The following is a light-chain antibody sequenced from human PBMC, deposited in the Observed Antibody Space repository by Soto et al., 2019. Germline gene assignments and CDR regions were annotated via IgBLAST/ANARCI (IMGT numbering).Light chain of an antibody. CDR2: GNN. J-gene: IGLJ1*01. V-gene: IGLV1-40*01. CDR1: SPNIGAGYD. Sequence: QAVVTQPPSVSGAPGQRVTISCTGGSPNIGAGYDVHWYQQLPGTAPKLLIYGNNNRPSGVPDRFSGSKSGTSASLAITGLQAEDEADYYCHSYDSSLSGFVFGTGTQLTVL. CDR3: HSYDSSLSGFV.